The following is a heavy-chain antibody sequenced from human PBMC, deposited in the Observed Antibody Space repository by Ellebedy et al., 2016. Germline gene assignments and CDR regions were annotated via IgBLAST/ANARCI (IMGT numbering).Heavy chain of an antibody. CDR2: ISTDGSST. V-gene: IGHV3-74*01. CDR1: GFPFSSHW. Sequence: ESLKISXAVSGFPFSSHWMHLVRHAPGKGLVWVSRISTDGSSTNYADSVKGRFTISRDNAKNTLYLQMTSLRAEDTAVYYCARGSITVFGGVDVWGKGTTVTVSS. J-gene: IGHJ6*04. CDR3: ARGSITVFGGVDV. D-gene: IGHD3-3*01.